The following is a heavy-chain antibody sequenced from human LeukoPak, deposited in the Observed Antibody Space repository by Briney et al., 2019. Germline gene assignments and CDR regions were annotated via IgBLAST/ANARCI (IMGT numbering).Heavy chain of an antibody. CDR1: GGSISSGGYS. CDR3: ARASDDWFDP. J-gene: IGHJ5*02. D-gene: IGHD6-6*01. Sequence: TAPQTLSLTCAVSGGSISSGGYSWSWVRQPPGKGLEWIGYIYHSGSTYYNPSLKSRVTISVDRSKNQFSLKLSSVTAADTAVYYCARASDDWFDPWGQGTLVTVSS. CDR2: IYHSGST. V-gene: IGHV4-30-2*01.